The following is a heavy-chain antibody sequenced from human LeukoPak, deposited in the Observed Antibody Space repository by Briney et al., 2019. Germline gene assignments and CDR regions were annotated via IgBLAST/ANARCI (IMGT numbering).Heavy chain of an antibody. CDR3: ARTVSVGYFDY. J-gene: IGHJ4*02. Sequence: SETLSLTCAVYGGSFSGYYWSWIRQPPGKGLEWIGEINHSGSTNYNPSLKSRVTISVDTSKNQFSLKLSSVTAADTAVYYCARTVSVGYFDYWGQGTLVTVSS. CDR1: GGSFSGYY. CDR2: INHSGST. V-gene: IGHV4-34*01. D-gene: IGHD4-23*01.